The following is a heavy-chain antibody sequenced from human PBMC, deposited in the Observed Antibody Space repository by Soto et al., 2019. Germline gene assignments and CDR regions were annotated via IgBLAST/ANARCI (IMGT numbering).Heavy chain of an antibody. CDR2: ISGSGGST. V-gene: IGHV3-23*01. D-gene: IGHD3-22*01. CDR1: GFAFSSYA. CDR3: ATWKYYYDSSGYYYDY. Sequence: LRLSCAASGFAFSSYAMSWVRQAPGKGLEWVSAISGSGGSTYYADSVKGRFTISRDNSKNTLYLQMNSLRAEDTAVYYCATWKYYYDSSGYYYDYWGQGTLVTVSS. J-gene: IGHJ4*02.